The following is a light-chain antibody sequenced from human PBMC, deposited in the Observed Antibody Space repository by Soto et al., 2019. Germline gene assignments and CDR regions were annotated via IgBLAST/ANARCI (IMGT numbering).Light chain of an antibody. V-gene: IGKV3-20*01. CDR3: QQYGSSPPIT. CDR2: GAS. CDR1: HSISSSY. Sequence: EIVLTQSPGTLSLSPGERATLSCRASHSISSSYLAWYQQKPGQAPRLLIYGASSRATGIPDRFSGSGSGTDFTLTISRLEPEDFPVYYCQQYGSSPPITFVQGTRLEIK. J-gene: IGKJ5*01.